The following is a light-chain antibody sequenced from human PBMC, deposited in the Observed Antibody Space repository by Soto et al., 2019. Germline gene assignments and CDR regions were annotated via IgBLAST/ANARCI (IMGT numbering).Light chain of an antibody. V-gene: IGKV3D-20*02. CDR2: GAS. J-gene: IGKJ5*01. Sequence: EIVLTQSPGTQSLSPGERVTLSCRASQSVSSIYLAWYQQKPGQAPRLLIYGASSRATGIPDRFSGSGSGTDFTLTISSLEPEDFALYYCQQRNNWPITFGQGTRLEIK. CDR1: QSVSSIY. CDR3: QQRNNWPIT.